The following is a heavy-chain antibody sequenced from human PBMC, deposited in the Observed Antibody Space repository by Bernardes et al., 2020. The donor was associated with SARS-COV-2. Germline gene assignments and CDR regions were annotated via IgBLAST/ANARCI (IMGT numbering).Heavy chain of an antibody. CDR2: FDPGDGET. CDR1: GYSLSELC. CDR3: ARSSEEIVVVFFDY. Sequence: ASVKVSCKVSGYSLSELCIHWVRHAPGNGLAWMGSFDPGDGETIYAQKFQGRVTMTEDTSTDTAYMELNSLRAEDTAVYYCARSSEEIVVVFFDYWGQGTLVTVSS. D-gene: IGHD2-15*01. J-gene: IGHJ4*02. V-gene: IGHV1-24*01.